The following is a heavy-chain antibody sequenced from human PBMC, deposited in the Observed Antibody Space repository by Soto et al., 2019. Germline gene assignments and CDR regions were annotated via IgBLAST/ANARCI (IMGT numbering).Heavy chain of an antibody. CDR2: ISYDGNNK. Sequence: QVQLVESGGGVVQPGRSLRLSCAASGFTFSPYAMHWVRQAPGKGLEWVAVISYDGNNKNYADSVKGRLAISRDNSRNTLYLQMNSLRAEDTAVYYCARARVDTPAPDYWGQGTLVTVSS. V-gene: IGHV3-30*09. CDR1: GFTFSPYA. J-gene: IGHJ4*02. CDR3: ARARVDTPAPDY. D-gene: IGHD2-15*01.